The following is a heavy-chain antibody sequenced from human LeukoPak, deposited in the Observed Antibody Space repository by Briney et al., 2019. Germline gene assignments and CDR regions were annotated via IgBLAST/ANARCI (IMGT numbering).Heavy chain of an antibody. CDR3: ARRALHAGGYRGYHFDY. V-gene: IGHV3-64*01. Sequence: GVSLTLSCATARFTFYAFYMFWVRQAPGKGLEDVAGISYNGVSIEYSNSVKGRFTISRDESKNTLSLQMGSLRADDMAVYYCARRALHAGGYRGYHFDYWGQGTLVTVSS. J-gene: IGHJ4*02. CDR1: RFTFYAFY. CDR2: ISYNGVSI. D-gene: IGHD5-12*01.